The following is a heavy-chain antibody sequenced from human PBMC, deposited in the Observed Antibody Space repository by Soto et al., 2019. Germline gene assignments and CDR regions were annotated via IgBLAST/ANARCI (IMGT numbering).Heavy chain of an antibody. CDR3: ASPGIAVAGTAPGRYYYYGMDV. CDR1: GYTFTSYG. V-gene: IGHV1-18*01. CDR2: ISAYNGNT. Sequence: ASVKVSCKASGYTFTSYGISWVRQAPGQGLEWMGWISAYNGNTNYAQKLQGRVTMTTDTSTSTAYMELRSLRSDDTAVYYCASPGIAVAGTAPGRYYYYGMDVWGQGTTVTVSS. D-gene: IGHD6-19*01. J-gene: IGHJ6*02.